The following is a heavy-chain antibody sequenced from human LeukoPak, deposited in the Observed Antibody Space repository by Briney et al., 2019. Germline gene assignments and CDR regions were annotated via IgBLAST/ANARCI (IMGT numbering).Heavy chain of an antibody. V-gene: IGHV1-46*01. CDR2: INPSGGST. CDR1: GYTFTRYY. Sequence: ASVKVSCKASGYTFTRYYMHWGRQAPGQRVEGMGKINPSGGSTRYAQKFQGRVTMTRDMSTSTVYMELSSLRSEDTAAYYCARVPGVFFGVVRFDPWGQGTLVTVSS. D-gene: IGHD3-3*01. CDR3: ARVPGVFFGVVRFDP. J-gene: IGHJ5*02.